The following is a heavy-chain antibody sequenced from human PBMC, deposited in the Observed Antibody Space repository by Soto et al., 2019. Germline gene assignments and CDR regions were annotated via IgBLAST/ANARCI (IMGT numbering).Heavy chain of an antibody. Sequence: SVKVSCKASGGTFSSYTISWVRQAPGQGLEWMGRIIPILGIANYAQKFQGRVTITADKSTSTAYMELSSLRSEDTALYYCARRFPPRTRWGSYPSVYYFDYWGQANLVYVS. CDR2: IIPILGIA. CDR3: ARRFPPRTRWGSYPSVYYFDY. J-gene: IGHJ4*02. CDR1: GGTFSSYT. V-gene: IGHV1-69*02. D-gene: IGHD3-16*02.